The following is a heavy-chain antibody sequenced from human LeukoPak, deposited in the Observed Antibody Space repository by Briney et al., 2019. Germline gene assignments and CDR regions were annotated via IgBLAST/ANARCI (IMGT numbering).Heavy chain of an antibody. Sequence: GGSLRLSCAASGFTFSSYSMNWVRQAPGKGLEWVSSISSSSSYIYYADSVKGRFTISRDNAKNSLYLQMNRLRAEDTAVYYCARDPSWSGYYYYGMDVWGQGTTVTVSS. CDR1: GFTFSSYS. CDR3: ARDPSWSGYYYYGMDV. J-gene: IGHJ6*02. D-gene: IGHD3-3*01. CDR2: ISSSSSYI. V-gene: IGHV3-21*01.